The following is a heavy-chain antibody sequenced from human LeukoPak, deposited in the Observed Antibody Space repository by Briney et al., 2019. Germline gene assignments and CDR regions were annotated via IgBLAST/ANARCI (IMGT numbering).Heavy chain of an antibody. D-gene: IGHD3-22*01. CDR2: IYPGDSDS. CDR3: AGGGAGKNYYPGDY. CDR1: GYSFTSYW. V-gene: IGHV5-51*01. J-gene: IGHJ4*02. Sequence: PGESLKISCKGSGYSFTSYWIGWVRQMPGKGLEWMGIIYPGDSDSRYSPSFQGQVTFSVDGSINTAYVQWSSLKASGTAMYYCAGGGAGKNYYPGDYWAQGTLVTVSS.